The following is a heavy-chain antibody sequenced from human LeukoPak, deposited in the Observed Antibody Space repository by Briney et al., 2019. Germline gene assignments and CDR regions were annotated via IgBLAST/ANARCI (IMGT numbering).Heavy chain of an antibody. CDR1: GFTFSSYA. Sequence: GGSLRLSCAASGFTFSSYAMHWVRQAPGKGLEWVTVISYDGNNKYYADSVKGRFTISRDNSKNTLYLQMNSLRAEDTAVYYCARHRSGGSQDDAFDIWGQGTMVTVSS. D-gene: IGHD2-15*01. J-gene: IGHJ3*02. CDR3: ARHRSGGSQDDAFDI. CDR2: ISYDGNNK. V-gene: IGHV3-30*04.